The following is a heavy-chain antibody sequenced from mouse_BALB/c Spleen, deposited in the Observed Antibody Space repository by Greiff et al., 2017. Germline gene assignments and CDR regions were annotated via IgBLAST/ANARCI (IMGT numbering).Heavy chain of an antibody. CDR2: IDPANGNT. D-gene: IGHD2-3*01. CDR1: GFNIKDTY. CDR3: ARGWLLRWYAMDY. J-gene: IGHJ4*01. V-gene: IGHV14-3*02. Sequence: VQLQQSGAELVKPGASVKLSCTASGFNIKDTYMPWVKQRPEQGLEWIGRIDPANGNTKYDPKFQGKATITADTSSNTAYLQLSSLTSEDTAVYYCARGWLLRWYAMDYWGQGTSVTVSS.